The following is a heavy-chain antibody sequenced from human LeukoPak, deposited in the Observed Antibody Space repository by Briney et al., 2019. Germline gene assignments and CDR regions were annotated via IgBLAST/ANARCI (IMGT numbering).Heavy chain of an antibody. Sequence: SETLSLTCTVSGGSISSYYWSWIRQPPGKGLEWIGYIYYSGSTNYNPSLKSRVTISVDTSKNQFSLKLSSVTAADTAVYYCATSWGLGPHDAFDIWGQGTMVTVSS. CDR1: GGSISSYY. D-gene: IGHD7-27*01. J-gene: IGHJ3*02. CDR2: IYYSGST. V-gene: IGHV4-59*08. CDR3: ATSWGLGPHDAFDI.